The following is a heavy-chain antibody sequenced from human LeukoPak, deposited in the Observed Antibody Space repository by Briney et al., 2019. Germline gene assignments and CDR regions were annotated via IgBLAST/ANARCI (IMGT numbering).Heavy chain of an antibody. Sequence: GGTLRLSCAASGFTFSSCGMSWVRQAPGKGLEWVANIKQDGSEKYYVDSVKGRFTISRDNAKNSLYLQMNSLRAEDTAVYYCAKDNYYYGSGSFYAFDIWGQGTMVTVSS. CDR2: IKQDGSEK. CDR1: GFTFSSCG. D-gene: IGHD3-10*01. CDR3: AKDNYYYGSGSFYAFDI. J-gene: IGHJ3*02. V-gene: IGHV3-7*03.